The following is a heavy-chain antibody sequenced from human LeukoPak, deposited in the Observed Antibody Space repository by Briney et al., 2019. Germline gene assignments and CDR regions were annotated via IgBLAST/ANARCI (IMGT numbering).Heavy chain of an antibody. CDR1: GGSFSGYH. V-gene: IGHV4-34*01. Sequence: SETLSPTCAVYGGSFSGYHWTRIRQSPGKGLEWIGDINPSGSTYYNPSLKSRLTISVDTSKNQFSLKLRSVTAADTAVYYCARGRHDITMIVVVMTSVSYYLDVWGKGTTVTVS. D-gene: IGHD3-22*01. CDR3: ARGRHDITMIVVVMTSVSYYLDV. CDR2: INPSGST. J-gene: IGHJ6*03.